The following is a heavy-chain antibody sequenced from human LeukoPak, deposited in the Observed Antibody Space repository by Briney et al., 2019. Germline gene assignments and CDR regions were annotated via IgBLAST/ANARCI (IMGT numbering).Heavy chain of an antibody. Sequence: PGGSLRLSCVASGLIFSTYGMSWVRRAPEKGLEWVSTITAGGGSTYYADSVKGRFTISRDNSKNTLYLQMNSLRAEDTAIYYCVKGRYCGGTSCSYFDCWGQGTLVTFSS. J-gene: IGHJ4*02. D-gene: IGHD2-2*01. CDR1: GLIFSTYG. V-gene: IGHV3-23*01. CDR3: VKGRYCGGTSCSYFDC. CDR2: ITAGGGST.